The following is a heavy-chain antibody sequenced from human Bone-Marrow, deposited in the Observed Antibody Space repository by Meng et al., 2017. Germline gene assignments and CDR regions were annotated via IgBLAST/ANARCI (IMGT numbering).Heavy chain of an antibody. Sequence: GGSLRLSCAASGFTFSSYAMSWVRQAPGKGLEWVSAISGSGGSTYYADSVKGRFTVSRDNSKNTLYLQMNSLRAEDTAVYYCARSMRDIVVVPAAIRPYYFDYWGQGTLVTVSS. D-gene: IGHD2-2*02. V-gene: IGHV3-23*01. CDR3: ARSMRDIVVVPAAIRPYYFDY. J-gene: IGHJ4*02. CDR2: ISGSGGST. CDR1: GFTFSSYA.